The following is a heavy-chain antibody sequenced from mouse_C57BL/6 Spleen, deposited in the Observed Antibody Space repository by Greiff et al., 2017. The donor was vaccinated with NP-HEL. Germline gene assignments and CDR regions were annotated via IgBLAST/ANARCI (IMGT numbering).Heavy chain of an antibody. D-gene: IGHD2-10*01. V-gene: IGHV1-15*01. CDR1: GYTFTDYE. CDR3: TSYYGNY. Sequence: LVESGAELVRPGASVTLSSKASGYTFTDYEMHWVKQTPVHGLEWIGAIDPETGGTAYNQKFKGKAILTADKSSSTAYMELRSLTSEDSAVYYCTSYYGNYWGQGTTLTVSS. CDR2: IDPETGGT. J-gene: IGHJ2*01.